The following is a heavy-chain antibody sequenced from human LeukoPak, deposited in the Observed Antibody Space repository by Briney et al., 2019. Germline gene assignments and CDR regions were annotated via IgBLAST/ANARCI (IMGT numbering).Heavy chain of an antibody. J-gene: IGHJ6*03. CDR1: GGTFSSYA. Sequence: SVKVSCKASGGTFSSYAISWVRQAPGQGLEWMGGIIPIFGTANYAQKFQGRVTITADESTSTAYMELSSLRSEDTAVYYCARKDDILTGYSVGNYYYYMDVWGKGTTVTISS. CDR3: ARKDDILTGYSVGNYYYYMDV. V-gene: IGHV1-69*13. D-gene: IGHD3-9*01. CDR2: IIPIFGTA.